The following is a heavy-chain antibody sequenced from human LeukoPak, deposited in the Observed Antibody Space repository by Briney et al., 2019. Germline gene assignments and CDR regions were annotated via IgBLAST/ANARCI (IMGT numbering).Heavy chain of an antibody. D-gene: IGHD1-26*01. J-gene: IGHJ4*02. CDR2: INPSGGST. Sequence: GASVKVSCKASGYTFTSYYIHWVRQAPGQGLEWMGIINPSGGSTSYAQKFQGRVSMTRDTSTSTVYMELSSLRSEDTALYYCARAPPQGSYYLVYWGQGTLVTVSS. V-gene: IGHV1-46*01. CDR1: GYTFTSYY. CDR3: ARAPPQGSYYLVY.